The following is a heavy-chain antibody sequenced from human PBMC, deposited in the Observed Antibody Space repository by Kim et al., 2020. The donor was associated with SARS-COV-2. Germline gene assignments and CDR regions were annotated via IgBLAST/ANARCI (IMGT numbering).Heavy chain of an antibody. CDR3: ARGSDSSSTNWFDP. D-gene: IGHD6-13*01. J-gene: IGHJ5*02. CDR2: INAGNGNT. Sequence: ASVKVSCKASGYTFTSYAMHWVRQAPGQRLEWMGWINAGNGNTKYSQKFQGRVTITRDTSANTAYMELSSLRSEDTAVYYCARGSDSSSTNWFDPWGQGTLVTVSS. V-gene: IGHV1-3*01. CDR1: GYTFTSYA.